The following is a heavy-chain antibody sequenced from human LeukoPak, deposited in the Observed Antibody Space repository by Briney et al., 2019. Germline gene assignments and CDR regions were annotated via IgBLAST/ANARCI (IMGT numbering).Heavy chain of an antibody. V-gene: IGHV3-23*01. D-gene: IGHD3-10*01. CDR2: ISGSGGST. J-gene: IGHJ4*02. CDR1: GFTFSSYA. CDR3: AKVAITMVRGVISPIDY. Sequence: GGSLRLSCAASGFTFSSYAMSWVRQAPGKGLEWVSAISGSGGSTYYADSVKGRFTISRDNSKDTLYLQMNSLRAEDTAVYYCAKVAITMVRGVISPIDYWGQGTLVTVSS.